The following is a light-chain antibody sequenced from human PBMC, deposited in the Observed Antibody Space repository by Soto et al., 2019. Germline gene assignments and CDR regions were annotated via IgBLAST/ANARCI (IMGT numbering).Light chain of an antibody. CDR2: EVS. Sequence: QSVLTQPASVSGSPGQSITISCTGTSSDVGGYNYVSWYQQHPGKAPKFMIFEVSERPSGVPDRFSASKSGNTASLTVSGLQAEDEADYYCSSYAGSNNYVFGTGTKVTVL. CDR1: SSDVGGYNY. V-gene: IGLV2-8*01. J-gene: IGLJ1*01. CDR3: SSYAGSNNYV.